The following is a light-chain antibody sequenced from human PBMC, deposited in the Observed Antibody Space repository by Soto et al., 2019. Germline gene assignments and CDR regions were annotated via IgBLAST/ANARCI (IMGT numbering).Light chain of an antibody. CDR2: GAS. CDR3: QQYGSFRWT. V-gene: IGKV3-20*01. Sequence: EIVLTQSPGTVSLSPGERATLSCRASQSVSSSYLAWYQQKPGQAPRLLIYGASSRATGIPDRFSGSGSGTDFTLTISRLEPEDFAVYYCQQYGSFRWTFGQGTKVDIK. J-gene: IGKJ1*01. CDR1: QSVSSSY.